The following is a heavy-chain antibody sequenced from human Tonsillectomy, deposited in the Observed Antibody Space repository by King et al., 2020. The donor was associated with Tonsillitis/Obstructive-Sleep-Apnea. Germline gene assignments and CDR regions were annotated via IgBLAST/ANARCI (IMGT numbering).Heavy chain of an antibody. D-gene: IGHD1-14*01. CDR3: AKDGFLPEDGFDF. CDR2: ISGSGGST. CDR1: GFTFNSYA. Sequence: VQLVESGGGLVQPGGSLRLSCAASGFTFNSYAMSWVRQAPGNGLEWVSAISGSGGSTYYADSVKGRFTISRDNSKNTLYLQMNSLRAEDTAVYYCAKDGFLPEDGFDFWGQGTMVTVSS. V-gene: IGHV3-23*04. J-gene: IGHJ3*01.